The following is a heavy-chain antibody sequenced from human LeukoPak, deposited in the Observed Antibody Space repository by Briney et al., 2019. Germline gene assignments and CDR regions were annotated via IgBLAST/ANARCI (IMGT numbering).Heavy chain of an antibody. Sequence: GSLRLSCAASGFTFSSYAMHWVRQAPGKGLEWVAVISYDGSNKYYADSVKGRFTISRDNSKNTLYLQMNSLRAEDTAVYYCARVISSSGYYNPEEGFDYWGQGTLVTVSS. V-gene: IGHV3-30*04. D-gene: IGHD3-22*01. J-gene: IGHJ4*02. CDR3: ARVISSSGYYNPEEGFDY. CDR1: GFTFSSYA. CDR2: ISYDGSNK.